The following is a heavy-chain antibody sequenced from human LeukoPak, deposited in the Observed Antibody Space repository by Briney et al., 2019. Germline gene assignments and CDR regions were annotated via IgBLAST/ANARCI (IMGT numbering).Heavy chain of an antibody. D-gene: IGHD3-9*01. CDR2: IYAGDSDN. Sequence: GESLQISCKGSGCIFTSYWIGWVRQLPGKGLEWMGIIYAGDSDNRYSPSFQGQVTISADKSISTAYLQWSSLKASDTAMYYCARSYYDILTGYPSDAFDIWGQGTMVTVSS. CDR3: ARSYYDILTGYPSDAFDI. V-gene: IGHV5-51*01. CDR1: GCIFTSYW. J-gene: IGHJ3*02.